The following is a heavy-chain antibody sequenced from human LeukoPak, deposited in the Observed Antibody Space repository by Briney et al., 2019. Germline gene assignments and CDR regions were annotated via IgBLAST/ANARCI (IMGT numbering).Heavy chain of an antibody. Sequence: ASVKVSCKASGYTFTGYYMHWVRQAPGQGLEWMGWINPNTGGTNYAQNFQGRVTMTRDTSISTAYMELSRLRSGDTAVYYCAREDTTMVTDNWFDPWGQGTPVTVSS. V-gene: IGHV1-2*02. CDR1: GYTFTGYY. CDR3: AREDTTMVTDNWFDP. CDR2: INPNTGGT. D-gene: IGHD5-18*01. J-gene: IGHJ5*02.